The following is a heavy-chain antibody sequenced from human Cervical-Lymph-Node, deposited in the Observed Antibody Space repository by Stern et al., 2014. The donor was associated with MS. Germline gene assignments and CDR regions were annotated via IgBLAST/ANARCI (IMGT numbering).Heavy chain of an antibody. CDR3: ARDRWGSHDIGGTYYRF. CDR1: GYTFTSYG. CDR2: VSPYNGGT. D-gene: IGHD3-22*01. J-gene: IGHJ4*02. Sequence: QVQLVQSGAEVKKPGASVKVSCETSGYTFTSYGISWIRQVPGQGLEWMGWVSPYNGGTNFSQKFQGRVTMTTDSSTNSVYMELRSLRSDDTAVYFCARDRWGSHDIGGTYYRFWGQGTPITVSS. V-gene: IGHV1-18*01.